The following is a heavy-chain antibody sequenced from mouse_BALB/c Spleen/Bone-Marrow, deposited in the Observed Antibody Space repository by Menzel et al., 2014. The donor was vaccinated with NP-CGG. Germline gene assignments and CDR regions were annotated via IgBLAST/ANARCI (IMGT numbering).Heavy chain of an antibody. Sequence: EVQLQQSGPELVKSGTSVKISCKASGYTFTDYNMHCVKQSHGKSLEWIGYIYPFNGGTDYNQKFKSKATMTVDKSSSTEYMELRNLTSEDSAVYYCARSSCFDYWGQGTTLTVSS. D-gene: IGHD1-1*01. CDR3: ARSSCFDY. V-gene: IGHV1S29*02. CDR2: IYPFNGGT. CDR1: GYTFTDYN. J-gene: IGHJ2*01.